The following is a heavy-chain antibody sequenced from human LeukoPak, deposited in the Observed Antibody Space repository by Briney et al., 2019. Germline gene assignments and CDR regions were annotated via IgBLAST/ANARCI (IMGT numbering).Heavy chain of an antibody. CDR3: SISPSWGV. V-gene: IGHV3-23*01. CDR1: GFTLSSYA. Sequence: GGSLRLSCAASGFTLSSYAMNWVRQAPGRGLEWVSGISGSGFSTSYADSVKGRFTISRDNSKNTLYLQMNSLRVDDTAVYYCSISPSWGVWGKGTTVTVSS. J-gene: IGHJ6*04. D-gene: IGHD3-16*01. CDR2: ISGSGFST.